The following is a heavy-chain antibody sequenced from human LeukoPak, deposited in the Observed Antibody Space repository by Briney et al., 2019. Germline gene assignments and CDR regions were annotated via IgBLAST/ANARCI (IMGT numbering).Heavy chain of an antibody. Sequence: GRTLRLSCAASGFTFSSYGMHWVRQAPGKGLEWVAVKWYDGSNKYYGDSVKGRFTISRDNSKNTLYLQMNSLRAEDTAVYYCAKDGGYCGGDCYSLLLDYWGQGTLVTVSS. V-gene: IGHV3-33*06. CDR1: GFTFSSYG. CDR3: AKDGGYCGGDCYSLLLDY. CDR2: KWYDGSNK. J-gene: IGHJ4*02. D-gene: IGHD2-21*02.